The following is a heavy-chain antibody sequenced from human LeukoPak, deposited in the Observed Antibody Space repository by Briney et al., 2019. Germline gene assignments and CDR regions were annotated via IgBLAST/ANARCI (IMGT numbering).Heavy chain of an antibody. J-gene: IGHJ4*02. CDR2: ISSSSSYL. Sequence: GGSLRLSCAASGFTFSSYSMNWVRQAPGKGLEWVSSISSSSSYLYYADSVKGRFTISRDNAKNSLYLQMNSLRAEDTAVYYCATCLNNGDHDDYFDYWGQGTPVT. D-gene: IGHD4-17*01. V-gene: IGHV3-21*01. CDR3: ATCLNNGDHDDYFDY. CDR1: GFTFSSYS.